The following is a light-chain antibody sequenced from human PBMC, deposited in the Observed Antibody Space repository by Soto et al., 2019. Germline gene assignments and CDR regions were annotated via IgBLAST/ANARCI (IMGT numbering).Light chain of an antibody. CDR3: QQASDFPLT. CDR2: AAS. Sequence: DIQMTQSPSSVSASAGDRVTITCRASQDISSWLAWFQQRPGRAPKLLIYAASTLQSGVPSRFSGSGSGTVFTLTISSLQHEDFGTYYCQQASDFPLTFGGGTKVDI. CDR1: QDISSW. V-gene: IGKV1-12*01. J-gene: IGKJ4*01.